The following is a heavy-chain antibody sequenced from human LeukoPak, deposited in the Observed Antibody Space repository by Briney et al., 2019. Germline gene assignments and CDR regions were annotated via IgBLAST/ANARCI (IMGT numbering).Heavy chain of an antibody. CDR3: ARDSQLRGIDY. Sequence: SETLSLTCAVYGGSFSGYYWSWIRQPPGKGLEWIGEINHSGSTNYNPSLKSRVTISVDTSKNQFSLKLSSVTAADTAVYYCARDSQLRGIDYWGQGTLVTVSS. CDR2: INHSGST. CDR1: GGSFSGYY. J-gene: IGHJ4*02. D-gene: IGHD2-2*01. V-gene: IGHV4-34*01.